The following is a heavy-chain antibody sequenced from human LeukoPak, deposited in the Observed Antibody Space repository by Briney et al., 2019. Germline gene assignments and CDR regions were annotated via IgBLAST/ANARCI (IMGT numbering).Heavy chain of an antibody. Sequence: PGGSLRLSCAASGFTFSSYSMNWVRQAPGKGLEWVSSISSSSSYIYYADSVKGRFTISRDNAKNSLYLQMNSLRAEDTAVYYCARALYDFWSGYYTGNEFDYWGQGTLVTVSS. CDR2: ISSSSSYI. J-gene: IGHJ4*02. D-gene: IGHD3-3*01. CDR3: ARALYDFWSGYYTGNEFDY. V-gene: IGHV3-21*01. CDR1: GFTFSSYS.